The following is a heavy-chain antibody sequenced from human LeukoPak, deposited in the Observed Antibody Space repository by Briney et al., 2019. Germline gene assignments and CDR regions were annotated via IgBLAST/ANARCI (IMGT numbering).Heavy chain of an antibody. CDR1: GFTFNSYA. J-gene: IGHJ6*02. CDR3: AKDRDYYGSGGMDV. Sequence: GGSLRLSCAASGFTFNSYAMHWVRQAPGKGLEWVAVISYDGSNKYYGDSVKGRFTFSRDTSKNTLSLQMNSLRAEDTAVYYCAKDRDYYGSGGMDVWGQGTTVTVTS. V-gene: IGHV3-30*18. CDR2: ISYDGSNK. D-gene: IGHD3-10*01.